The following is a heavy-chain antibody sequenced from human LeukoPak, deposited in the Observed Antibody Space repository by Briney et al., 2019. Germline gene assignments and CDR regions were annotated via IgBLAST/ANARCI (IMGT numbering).Heavy chain of an antibody. CDR3: ARGTKGGHLDY. CDR1: GCTVSSNY. D-gene: IGHD1-1*01. CDR2: IYSGGST. V-gene: IGHV3-53*01. Sequence: GGSLRLSCAASGCTVSSNYMSWVRQAPGKGLEWVSVIYSGGSTYYADSVKGRFTISRDNSKNTLYLQMNSLRAEDTAVYYCARGTKGGHLDYWGQGTLVTVSS. J-gene: IGHJ4*02.